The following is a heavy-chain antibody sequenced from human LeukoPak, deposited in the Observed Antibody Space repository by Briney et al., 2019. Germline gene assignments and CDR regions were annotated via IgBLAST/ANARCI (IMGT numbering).Heavy chain of an antibody. CDR2: IKPNSGGT. CDR3: ARTPMVRGVTRFDY. CDR1: GYTFTGHY. Sequence: ASVKVSCKASGYTFTGHYMHWVRQAPGQGLEWMGWIKPNSGGTNYAQKFQGRVTMTRDTSISTGYMELSRLRSDDTAVYYCARTPMVRGVTRFDYWGQGTLVTVSS. J-gene: IGHJ4*02. V-gene: IGHV1-2*02. D-gene: IGHD3-10*01.